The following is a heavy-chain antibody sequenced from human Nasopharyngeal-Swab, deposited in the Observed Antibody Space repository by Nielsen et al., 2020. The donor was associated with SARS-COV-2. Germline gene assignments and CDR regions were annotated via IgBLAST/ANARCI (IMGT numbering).Heavy chain of an antibody. D-gene: IGHD4-23*01. CDR1: GVTFSSYA. CDR2: IIPIFGTA. CDR3: ANAGDYGGTPGPY. V-gene: IGHV1-69*06. J-gene: IGHJ4*02. Sequence: SVKVSCKASGVTFSSYAISWVRQAPGQGLEWMGGIIPIFGTANYAQKFQGRVTITADKSTSTAYMELSSLRSEDTAVYYCANAGDYGGTPGPYWGQGTLVTVSS.